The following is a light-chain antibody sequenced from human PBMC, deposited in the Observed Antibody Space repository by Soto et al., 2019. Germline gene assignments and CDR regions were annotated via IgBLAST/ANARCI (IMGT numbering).Light chain of an antibody. CDR2: GAS. Sequence: EIVMTQSPATLSVSPGERATLSCRASRSVSINLAWYQQKPGQAPRLLIYGASTRATGIPARFSGSVSGTEFTLTISSLQSEDVAVYYCQQYNSWPPYTFGQGTNLEIK. CDR3: QQYNSWPPYT. CDR1: RSVSIN. V-gene: IGKV3-15*01. J-gene: IGKJ2*01.